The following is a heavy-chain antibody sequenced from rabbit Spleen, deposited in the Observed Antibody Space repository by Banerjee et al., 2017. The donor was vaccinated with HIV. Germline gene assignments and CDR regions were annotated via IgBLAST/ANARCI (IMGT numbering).Heavy chain of an antibody. CDR1: GFSFSSSDY. Sequence: QEQLVESGGGLVKPEGSLTLTCKASGFSFSSSDYICWVRQAPGKGLEWISCIAGSSSAFTYSATWAKGRFTISKTSSTTVTLQMTSLTVADTATYFCARDTGTSFSSYGMDLWGPGTLVTVS. CDR2: IAGSSSAFT. V-gene: IGHV1S45*01. CDR3: ARDTGTSFSSYGMDL. D-gene: IGHD7-1*01. J-gene: IGHJ6*01.